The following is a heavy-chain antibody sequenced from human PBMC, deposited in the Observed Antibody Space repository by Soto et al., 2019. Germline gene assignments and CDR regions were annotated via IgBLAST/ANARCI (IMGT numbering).Heavy chain of an antibody. J-gene: IGHJ3*02. Sequence: QVQLVESGGGVVQPGRSLRLSCVASGFAFSSYAMYWVRQAPGKGLECVALVSYDVSNKYYADSVKGRFTISRDNSKNTLYLQMNSLRVEDTAVYYCAREERITGGLDIWGQGTMVAVSS. CDR1: GFAFSSYA. D-gene: IGHD2-8*02. CDR2: VSYDVSNK. CDR3: AREERITGGLDI. V-gene: IGHV3-30-3*01.